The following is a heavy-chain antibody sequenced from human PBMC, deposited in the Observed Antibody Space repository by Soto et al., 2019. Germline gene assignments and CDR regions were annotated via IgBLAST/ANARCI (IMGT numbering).Heavy chain of an antibody. CDR1: GGTFSSYA. D-gene: IGHD6-13*01. CDR2: IIPIFGTA. Sequence: QVQLVQSGAEVKKPGSSVKVSCKASGGTFSSYAISWVRQAPGQGLEWMGGIIPIFGTANYAQKFQGRVTITADESTSTAYMELSSLRSEDTAVYYCARDRIAAAGIRAQMVFDYWGQGTLVTVSS. CDR3: ARDRIAAAGIRAQMVFDY. V-gene: IGHV1-69*01. J-gene: IGHJ4*02.